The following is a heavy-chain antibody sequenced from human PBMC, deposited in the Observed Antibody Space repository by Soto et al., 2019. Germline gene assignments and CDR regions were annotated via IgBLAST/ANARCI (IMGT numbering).Heavy chain of an antibody. CDR1: GFTVSNNY. Sequence: GGSLRLSCAASGFTVSNNYMSWVRQAPGKGLESVSVLYTDGSTYYADSVKGRFTISRDNPKNTLYLQMNSLRVEDTALYYCATAHCIDGSSCGFDYWGQGALVTVSS. D-gene: IGHD2-15*01. CDR3: ATAHCIDGSSCGFDY. V-gene: IGHV3-53*01. J-gene: IGHJ4*02. CDR2: LYTDGST.